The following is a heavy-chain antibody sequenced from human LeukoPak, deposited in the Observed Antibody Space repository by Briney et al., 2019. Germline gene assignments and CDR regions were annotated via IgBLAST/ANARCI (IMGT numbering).Heavy chain of an antibody. CDR2: ISSRSTTI. D-gene: IGHD2-15*01. CDR3: ARVRGRWYLDY. CDR1: GFTFSSYD. J-gene: IGHJ4*02. Sequence: PGGSLRLSCAASGFTFSSYDMNWVRQAPGKGLEWLSYISSRSTTIYYADSVKGRFTISRDNAENSLYLQMNSLRDDDTAVYYCARVRGRWYLDYWGQGTLVTVSS. V-gene: IGHV3-48*02.